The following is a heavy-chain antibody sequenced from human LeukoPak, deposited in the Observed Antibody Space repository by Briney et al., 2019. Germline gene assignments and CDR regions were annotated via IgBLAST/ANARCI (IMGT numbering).Heavy chain of an antibody. J-gene: IGHJ4*02. D-gene: IGHD1-1*01. CDR2: INPSGGST. CDR1: GYTFTSYY. Sequence: ASVKVSCKASGYTFTSYYMHWVRQAPGQGLEWMGIINPSGGSTSYAQKFQGRVTMTRDMSTSTVYMELSSLRSEDTAVYYCARVRGWKYFDYWGQGTLVTVSS. V-gene: IGHV1-46*01. CDR3: ARVRGWKYFDY.